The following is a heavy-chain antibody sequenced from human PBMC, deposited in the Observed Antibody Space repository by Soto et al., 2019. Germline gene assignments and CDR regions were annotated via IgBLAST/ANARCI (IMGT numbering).Heavy chain of an antibody. V-gene: IGHV1-69*01. CDR2: IIPMFGTT. D-gene: IGHD3-9*01. Sequence: QVQLVQSGAEVKKPGSSVKVSCKASGGTFTNYTISWVRQAPGLGLEWMGGIIPMFGTTNHAQKFQGRVKINANQSTTPAHMELRSLISEDKAVDYCAIGLGLRYSDWPFEFLGQGTLVTVSS. J-gene: IGHJ4*02. CDR1: GGTFTNYT. CDR3: AIGLGLRYSDWPFEF.